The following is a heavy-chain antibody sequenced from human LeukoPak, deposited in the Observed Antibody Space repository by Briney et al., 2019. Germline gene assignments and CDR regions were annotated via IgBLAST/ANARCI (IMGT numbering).Heavy chain of an antibody. D-gene: IGHD6-19*01. CDR1: GFTFCSYW. CDR3: TILAVAGGEVFDY. J-gene: IGHJ4*02. Sequence: GGSLRLSCAASGFTFCSYWMSWVRQAPGKGLEWVANIKQDGSEKYYVDSVKGRFTIYREKGKNSVYVQMNRQRAEDTAVYYCTILAVAGGEVFDYWGQGTLVTVS. V-gene: IGHV3-7*01. CDR2: IKQDGSEK.